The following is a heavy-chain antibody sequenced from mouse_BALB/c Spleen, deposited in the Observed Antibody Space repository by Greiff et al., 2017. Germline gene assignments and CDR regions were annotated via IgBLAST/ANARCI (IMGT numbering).Heavy chain of an antibody. J-gene: IGHJ2*01. Sequence: EVQLQQSGGGLVKPGGSLKLSCAASGFAFSSYDMSWVRQTPEKRLEWVAYISSGGGSTYYPDTVKGRFTISRDNAKNTLYLQMSSLKSEDTAMYYCARHQGNWGQGTTLTVAS. D-gene: IGHD3-2*02. CDR2: ISSGGGST. CDR3: ARHQGN. V-gene: IGHV5-12-1*01. CDR1: GFAFSSYD.